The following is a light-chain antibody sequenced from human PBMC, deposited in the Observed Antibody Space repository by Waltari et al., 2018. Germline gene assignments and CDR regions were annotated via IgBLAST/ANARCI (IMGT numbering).Light chain of an antibody. J-gene: IGKJ2*01. Sequence: DIQMTQSPSTLSASVGDRVTITCRASQSISNYLAWYQQKPGKAPNLLIYKASILKSRVSSRFSGSGSGTQFTLTISSLQPGDFATYFCQQYNTYSSFGQGTKLEIK. V-gene: IGKV1-5*03. CDR2: KAS. CDR1: QSISNY. CDR3: QQYNTYSS.